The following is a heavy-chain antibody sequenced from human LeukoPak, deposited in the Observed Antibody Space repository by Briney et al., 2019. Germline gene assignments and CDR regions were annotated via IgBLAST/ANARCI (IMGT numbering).Heavy chain of an antibody. Sequence: GGSLRLSCAASGITFTNAWMTWVRQAPGKGLEWVGRIKSKLDGGTIDYATPVKGRLTISRDDSKNTLYLQMDSLETEDTAVYYCTTDYFGSGTFYIRADAFDFWGQGTMVTVSS. V-gene: IGHV3-15*01. J-gene: IGHJ3*01. CDR1: GITFTNAW. CDR3: TTDYFGSGTFYIRADAFDF. CDR2: IKSKLDGGTI. D-gene: IGHD3-10*01.